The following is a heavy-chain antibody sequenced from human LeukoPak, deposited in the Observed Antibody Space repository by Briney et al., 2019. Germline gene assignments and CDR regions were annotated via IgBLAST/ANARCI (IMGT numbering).Heavy chain of an antibody. CDR1: GFTFSSYW. CDR3: AREVITADYFEY. D-gene: IGHD1-20*01. V-gene: IGHV3-7*03. Sequence: GGSLRLSCAASGFTFSSYWMHWVRQAPGKGLEWVANIKQDGSEKYYVDSVKGRFTISRDNAKNSLYLQMSSLRAEDTAVYYCAREVITADYFEYWGQGTLVTVSS. CDR2: IKQDGSEK. J-gene: IGHJ4*02.